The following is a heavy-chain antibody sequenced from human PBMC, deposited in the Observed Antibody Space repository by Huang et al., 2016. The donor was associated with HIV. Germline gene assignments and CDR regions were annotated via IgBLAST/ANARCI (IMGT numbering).Heavy chain of an antibody. Sequence: EVQLVESGGGLVQPGGSLRLSCAASGFSISSYWMHWVRQAPGKGVVWGSRSNSDGSSRSYADSVKGRFTISRDNAKNTLYLQMNSLRAEDTAVYYCARDPRIQSWLNFFDYWGQGTLVSVSS. CDR3: ARDPRIQSWLNFFDY. CDR2: SNSDGSSR. D-gene: IGHD3-22*01. J-gene: IGHJ4*02. CDR1: GFSISSYW. V-gene: IGHV3-74*01.